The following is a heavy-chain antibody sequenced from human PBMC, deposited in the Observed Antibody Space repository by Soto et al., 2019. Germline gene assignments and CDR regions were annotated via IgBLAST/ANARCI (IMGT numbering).Heavy chain of an antibody. CDR3: ARDLSPWCGLGLGQ. Sequence: EVQLLESGGGSVQPGGSLRLSCAASGFDFRTYAMSWVRQAPGKALEWISATSGAGDTTYYADPVKGRFTISRDNSTSTLYLQMGGRRAEDTAVYYFARDLSPWCGLGLGQWGQGAVVSVSS. CDR2: TSGAGDTT. J-gene: IGHJ4*02. D-gene: IGHD3-3*01. CDR1: GFDFRTYA. V-gene: IGHV3-23*01.